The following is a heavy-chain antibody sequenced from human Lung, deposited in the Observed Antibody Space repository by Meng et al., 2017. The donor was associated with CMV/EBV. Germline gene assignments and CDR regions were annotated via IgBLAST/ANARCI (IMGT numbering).Heavy chain of an antibody. Sequence: QMRLQEPGPGLVKPSGTLSLTCAVSGGSISISTWWSWVRQPPGKGLEWIGEIYHSGGTNYNPSLRGRVTISLDKSKNQFSLTLRSVTAADTAVYYCARDPYATGWAGWGQGTLVTVSS. D-gene: IGHD6-19*01. CDR2: IYHSGGT. J-gene: IGHJ4*02. CDR3: ARDPYATGWAG. CDR1: GGSISISTW. V-gene: IGHV4-4*02.